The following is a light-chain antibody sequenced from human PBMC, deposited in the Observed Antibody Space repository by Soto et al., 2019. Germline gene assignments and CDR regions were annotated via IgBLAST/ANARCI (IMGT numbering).Light chain of an antibody. J-gene: IGLJ1*01. CDR2: EVS. Sequence: QSVLTQPASVCGSPGQSINISCSGTRSDVGSYDHVAWSQQFPGKTPKLMIYEVSNRPSGVSSRFSGSKSGTTTYLPISGLQAEDEADYSCISYTGRSTSYVFGSGTKVTVL. CDR3: ISYTGRSTSYV. CDR1: RSDVGSYDH. V-gene: IGLV2-14*01.